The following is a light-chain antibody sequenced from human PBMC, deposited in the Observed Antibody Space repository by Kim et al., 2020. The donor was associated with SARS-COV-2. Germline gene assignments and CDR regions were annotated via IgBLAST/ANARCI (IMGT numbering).Light chain of an antibody. CDR1: RRISSY. J-gene: IGKJ2*02. V-gene: IGKV1-39*01. CDR3: QQSHSLPRT. Sequence: SASVGDRVTITCRASRRISSYLNWYQQKPGKAPKLLVYAVSNLHSGVPSRFSGGGSGTDFTLTISSLQPEDFATYYCQQSHSLPRTFGQGTKLEI. CDR2: AVS.